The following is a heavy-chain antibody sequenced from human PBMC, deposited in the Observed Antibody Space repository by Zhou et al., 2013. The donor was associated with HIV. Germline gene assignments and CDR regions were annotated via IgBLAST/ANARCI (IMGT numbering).Heavy chain of an antibody. Sequence: QVQLVQSGAEAKKPGSSVKVSCKASGGIFSNYVISWVRQAPGQGLEWMGRIIPIFNSADYAQKFQGRVTITADESTNTVYMELSSLRSEDTAVYYCARDTYYDSNNYYYYRGDAFDIWGQGTMVTVSS. D-gene: IGHD3-22*01. J-gene: IGHJ3*02. V-gene: IGHV1-69*13. CDR2: IIPIFNSA. CDR3: ARDTYYDSNNYYYYRGDAFDI. CDR1: GGIFSNYV.